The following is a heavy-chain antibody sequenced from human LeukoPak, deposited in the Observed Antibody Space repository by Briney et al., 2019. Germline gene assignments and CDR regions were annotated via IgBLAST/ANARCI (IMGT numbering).Heavy chain of an antibody. CDR2: INPNSGGT. D-gene: IGHD2-15*01. V-gene: IGHV1-2*02. CDR3: ASSDPLFKCSGGSCYLSERGYYYGMDV. CDR1: GYTFTGYY. J-gene: IGHJ6*02. Sequence: ASVKVSCKASGYTFTGYYMHWVRQAPGQGLEWMGWINPNSGGTNYAQKFQGRVTMTRDTSISTAYMELSRLRSDDTAVYYCASSDPLFKCSGGSCYLSERGYYYGMDVWGQGTTVTVSS.